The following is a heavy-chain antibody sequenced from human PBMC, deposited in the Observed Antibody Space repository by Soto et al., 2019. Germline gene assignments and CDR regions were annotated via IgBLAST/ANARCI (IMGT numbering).Heavy chain of an antibody. CDR1: GGSISSGDYY. CDR3: ARARSAVRGVTRYGMDV. J-gene: IGHJ6*02. Sequence: SETLSLTCTVSGGSISSGDYYWSWIRQPPGKGLEWIGYIYYSGSTYYNPSLKSRVTISVDTSKNQFSLKLSSVTAADTAVYYCARARSAVRGVTRYGMDVWGQGTTVTVSS. D-gene: IGHD3-10*01. CDR2: IYYSGST. V-gene: IGHV4-30-4*01.